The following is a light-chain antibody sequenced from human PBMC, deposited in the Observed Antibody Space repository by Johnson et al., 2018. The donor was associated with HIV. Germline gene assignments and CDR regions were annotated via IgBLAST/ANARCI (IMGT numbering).Light chain of an antibody. CDR2: ENN. Sequence: QPVLTQPPSVSAAPGQMVSISCSGSSSNIGKNYVSLYQQFPGTAPKLLIHENNKRPSGIPDRFSGSKSGTSATLGITGLQTGDEADYYCGTWDSSLSAGVFGTGTKVTVL. J-gene: IGLJ1*01. V-gene: IGLV1-51*02. CDR1: SSNIGKNY. CDR3: GTWDSSLSAGV.